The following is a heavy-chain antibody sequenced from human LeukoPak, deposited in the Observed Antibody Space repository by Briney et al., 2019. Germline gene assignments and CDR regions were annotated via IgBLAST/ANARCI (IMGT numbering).Heavy chain of an antibody. J-gene: IGHJ5*02. CDR2: ISYDGSNK. CDR3: ARDPKGVVRGEDWFDP. CDR1: GFTFSSYA. V-gene: IGHV3-30-3*01. Sequence: GGSLRLSCAASGFTFSSYAMHWVRQAPGKGLEWVSVISYDGSNKYYADSVKGRFTISRDNSKNTLYLQMNSLRAEDTAVYYCARDPKGVVRGEDWFDPWGQGTLVTVSS. D-gene: IGHD3-10*01.